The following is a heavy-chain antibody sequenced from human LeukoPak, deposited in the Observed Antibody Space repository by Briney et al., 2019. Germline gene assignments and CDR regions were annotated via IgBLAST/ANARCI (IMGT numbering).Heavy chain of an antibody. D-gene: IGHD2-15*01. CDR2: IIPIFGTA. J-gene: IGHJ6*03. Sequence: GASVKVSCKASGGTFSSYAISWVRQAPGQGLEWMGGIIPIFGTANYAQKFQGRVTITADESTSTAYMELSSLRSEDTAVYYCARCSGGSCHGPPDYYYMDAWGKGTTVTISS. V-gene: IGHV1-69*13. CDR3: ARCSGGSCHGPPDYYYMDA. CDR1: GGTFSSYA.